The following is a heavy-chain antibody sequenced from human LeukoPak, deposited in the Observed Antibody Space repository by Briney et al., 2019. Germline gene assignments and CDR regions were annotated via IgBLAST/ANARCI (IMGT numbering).Heavy chain of an antibody. V-gene: IGHV3-48*01. J-gene: IGHJ5*02. CDR2: ISSSSSTI. Sequence: QPGGSLRLSCAASGFTFSDYYMDWVRQAPGKGLEWVSYISSSSSTIYYADSVKGRFTISRDNAKNSLYLQMNSLRAEDTAVYYCARGSEDGDYNWFDPWGQGTLVTVSS. CDR1: GFTFSDYY. D-gene: IGHD4-17*01. CDR3: ARGSEDGDYNWFDP.